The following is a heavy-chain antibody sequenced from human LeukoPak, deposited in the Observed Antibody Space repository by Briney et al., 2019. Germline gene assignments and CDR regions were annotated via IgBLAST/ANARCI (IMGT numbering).Heavy chain of an antibody. Sequence: GGSLRLSCAASGFTFSNAWMNWVRQAPGKGLEWVGRIESKTDGGTTDYVAPVKGRFTISRDDSKNTLYLQVNSLNTEDTAVYYCTTGNWGSFSYWGQGTLVTVSS. J-gene: IGHJ4*02. V-gene: IGHV3-15*04. CDR3: TTGNWGSFSY. CDR2: IESKTDGGTT. CDR1: GFTFSNAW. D-gene: IGHD7-27*01.